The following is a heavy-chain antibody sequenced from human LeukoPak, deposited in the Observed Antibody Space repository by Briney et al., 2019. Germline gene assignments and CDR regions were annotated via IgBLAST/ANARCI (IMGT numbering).Heavy chain of an antibody. V-gene: IGHV3-23*01. D-gene: IGHD3-22*01. CDR2: ISGSGDST. CDR1: GFTFSSYA. CDR3: AKRFPTYYYDSSDY. J-gene: IGHJ4*02. Sequence: PGGSLRLSCAASGFTFSSYAMTWVRQAPAKGLEWVSGISGSGDSTYYADSVKGRFTISRDNSENTLYLQMNSLRAEDTAVYYCAKRFPTYYYDSSDYWGQGTLVTVSS.